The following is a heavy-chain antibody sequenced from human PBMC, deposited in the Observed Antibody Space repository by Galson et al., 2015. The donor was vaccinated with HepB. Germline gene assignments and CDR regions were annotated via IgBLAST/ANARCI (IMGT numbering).Heavy chain of an antibody. V-gene: IGHV3-20*01. CDR1: GFTFHNHG. CDR2: SSSIGGRT. D-gene: IGHD2-2*01. J-gene: IGHJ5*02. CDR3: ARVGSCSTTSCYFDP. Sequence: SLRLSCAASGFTFHNHGMNWVRQAPGKGLEWVSSSSSIGGRTGYRDSVKGRFTISRDNAKDSLYLQMNSLRVEDTALYLCARVGSCSTTSCYFDPWGQGTLVTVSS.